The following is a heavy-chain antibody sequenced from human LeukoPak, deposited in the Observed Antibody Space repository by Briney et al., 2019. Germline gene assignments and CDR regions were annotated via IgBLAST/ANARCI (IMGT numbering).Heavy chain of an antibody. CDR2: IYYSGST. J-gene: IGHJ4*02. Sequence: SETLSLTCTVSGGSISSYYWSWIRQPPGKGLEWIGYIYYSGSTNYNPSLKSRVTISVDTSKNQFSLKLSSVTAADTAVYYRARWYSSGWHYFDYWGQGTLVTVSS. CDR3: ARWYSSGWHYFDY. V-gene: IGHV4-59*01. D-gene: IGHD6-19*01. CDR1: GGSISSYY.